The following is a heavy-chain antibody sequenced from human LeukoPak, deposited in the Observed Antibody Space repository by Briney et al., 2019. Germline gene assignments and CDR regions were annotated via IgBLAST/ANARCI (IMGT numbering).Heavy chain of an antibody. CDR3: ARVHDYGDLYFDY. Sequence: GASAKVSCKHSGYTFTSYDINWVRQATGQGLEWMGWMNPNRGNTGYAQKFQGRVTMTRNTSISTAYMELSSLRSEDTAVYYCARVHDYGDLYFDYWGQGTLVTVSS. J-gene: IGHJ4*02. CDR2: MNPNRGNT. CDR1: GYTFTSYD. V-gene: IGHV1-8*01. D-gene: IGHD4-17*01.